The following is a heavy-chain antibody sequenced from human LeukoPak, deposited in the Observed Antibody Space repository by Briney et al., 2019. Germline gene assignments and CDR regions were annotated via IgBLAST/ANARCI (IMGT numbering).Heavy chain of an antibody. CDR2: IRYDGSTR. CDR3: AKVPHSWGLFDS. J-gene: IGHJ4*02. V-gene: IGHV3-30*02. Sequence: GGSLRLSCAASGFTFSSYAMSWVRQAPGKGLEWVAFIRYDGSTRYYADSVKGRFTVSRDNPKNTLYLQMDSLRTEDTAVYYCAKVPHSWGLFDSWGQGTLVTVSS. D-gene: IGHD3-16*01. CDR1: GFTFSSYA.